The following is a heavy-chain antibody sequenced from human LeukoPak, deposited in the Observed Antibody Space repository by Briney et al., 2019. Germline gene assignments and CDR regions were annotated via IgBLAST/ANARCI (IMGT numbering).Heavy chain of an antibody. D-gene: IGHD2-2*01. J-gene: IGHJ4*02. V-gene: IGHV3-7*01. CDR2: MSEDGNEI. Sequence: PGGSLRLSCTVSGFIFSDFSMSWVRQAPGKGLEWVAKMSEDGNEIFYVDSVKGRFTISRDNTKKSLYLQLNSLRPEDSAVYYCARPRGCGSARCNNFDYWGQGTLVTGSS. CDR1: GFIFSDFS. CDR3: ARPRGCGSARCNNFDY.